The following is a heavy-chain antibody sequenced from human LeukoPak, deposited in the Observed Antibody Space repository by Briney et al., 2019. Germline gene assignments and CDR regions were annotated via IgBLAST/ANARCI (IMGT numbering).Heavy chain of an antibody. Sequence: PGGSLRLSCAASGFTLSDLYIDWVRQAPGKGLEWVGRSRNKANSFTTEYAASVKGRFTISRDDSKNSLYLQVNSLKTEDTAVYYCTRSSGRSVFDYWGQGTLVAVSS. CDR3: TRSSGRSVFDY. V-gene: IGHV3-72*01. J-gene: IGHJ4*02. CDR1: GFTLSDLY. CDR2: SRNKANSFTT. D-gene: IGHD1-26*01.